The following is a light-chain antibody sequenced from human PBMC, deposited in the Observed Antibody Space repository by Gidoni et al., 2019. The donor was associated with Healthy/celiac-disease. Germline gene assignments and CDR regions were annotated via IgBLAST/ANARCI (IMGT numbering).Light chain of an antibody. CDR1: QSLLHSNGYNY. J-gene: IGKJ1*01. Sequence: DIVMTQSPLSLPVISGEPASISCRSSQSLLHSNGYNYLDWYLQKPGQSPQLLIYLGSNRSSGVPDRFSGSGSGTDFTLKISRVEAEDVGVYYCMQALQTPWTFGQGTKVEIK. V-gene: IGKV2-28*01. CDR3: MQALQTPWT. CDR2: LGS.